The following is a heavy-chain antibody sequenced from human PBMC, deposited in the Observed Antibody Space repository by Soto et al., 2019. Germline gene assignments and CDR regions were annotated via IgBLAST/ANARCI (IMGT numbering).Heavy chain of an antibody. CDR3: AKGSASSRPYYFDY. Sequence: PGGSLRLSCAASGFSFTSHAMSWVRQAPGKGLEWVAAISNSGGSTWYADSVKGRFTISRDNSKNTVYLQMNSLRGEDTAVYHCAKGSASSRPYYFDYWGQGTLVTVSS. V-gene: IGHV3-23*01. D-gene: IGHD6-6*01. CDR2: ISNSGGST. CDR1: GFSFTSHA. J-gene: IGHJ4*02.